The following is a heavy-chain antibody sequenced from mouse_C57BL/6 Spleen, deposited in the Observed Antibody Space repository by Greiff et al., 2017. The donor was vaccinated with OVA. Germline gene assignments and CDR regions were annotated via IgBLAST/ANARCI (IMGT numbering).Heavy chain of an antibody. D-gene: IGHD2-3*01. CDR2: IHPSDSDT. J-gene: IGHJ2*01. CDR3: AIPDGYYEGDY. Sequence: QVQLKQPGAELVKPGASVKVSCKASGYTFTSYWMHWVKQRPGQGLEWIGRIHPSDSDTNYNQKFKGKATLTVDKSSSTAYMQLSSLTSEDSAVYYCAIPDGYYEGDYWGQGTTLTVSS. V-gene: IGHV1-74*01. CDR1: GYTFTSYW.